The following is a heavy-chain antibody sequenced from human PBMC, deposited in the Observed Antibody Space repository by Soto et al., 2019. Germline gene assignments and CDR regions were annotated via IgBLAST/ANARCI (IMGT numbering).Heavy chain of an antibody. CDR1: GFTFSSYW. Sequence: GGSLRLSCAASGFTFSSYWMSWVRQAPGKGLEWVANIKQDGSEKYYVDSVKGRFTISRDNAKNSLYLQMNSLRAEDTAVYYCARVESEYEAGVEIYYYYYYMDVWGKGTTVTVSS. D-gene: IGHD3-3*01. CDR3: ARVESEYEAGVEIYYYYYYMDV. CDR2: IKQDGSEK. V-gene: IGHV3-7*01. J-gene: IGHJ6*03.